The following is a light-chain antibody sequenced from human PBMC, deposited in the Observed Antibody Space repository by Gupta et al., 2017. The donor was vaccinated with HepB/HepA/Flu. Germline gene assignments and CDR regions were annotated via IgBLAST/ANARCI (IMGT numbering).Light chain of an antibody. J-gene: IGLJ2*01. CDR3: CSYVGSSTLV. CDR1: SSDIAIYDL. Sequence: QSALTQPPSVSASPGQSIPISCTGSSSDIAIYDLVFWYQQSPGKAPKLIIYQVTKRPAGVANRFSGSKSGSTASLTISGLQAEDEAVYYCCSYVGSSTLVFGGGTKLTVL. V-gene: IGLV2-23*02. CDR2: QVT.